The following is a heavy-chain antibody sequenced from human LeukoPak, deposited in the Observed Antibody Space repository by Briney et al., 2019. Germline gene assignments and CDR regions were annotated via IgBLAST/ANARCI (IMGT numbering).Heavy chain of an antibody. J-gene: IGHJ6*03. V-gene: IGHV4-4*07. CDR1: GGSISSYY. CDR2: IYTSGST. CDR3: ARDPVDYESGRDSYYYMDV. Sequence: SETLSLTCTVSGGSISSYYWSWIRQPAGKGLEWIGRIYTSGSTNYNPSLKSRVTMSVDTSKNQFSLKLSSVTAADTAVYYCARDPVDYESGRDSYYYMDVWAKGPRSPSP. D-gene: IGHD4-17*01.